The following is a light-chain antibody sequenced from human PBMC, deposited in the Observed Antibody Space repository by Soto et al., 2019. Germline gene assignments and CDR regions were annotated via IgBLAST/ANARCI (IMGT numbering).Light chain of an antibody. CDR3: QQQGT. CDR2: AAS. J-gene: IGKJ2*01. CDR1: RSLSSSY. V-gene: IGKV3-20*01. Sequence: EIGLTQSPGTLSLSPGERAPLSFRASRSLSSSYVVWYQQKPGQAPRLLIYAASRRATGIPDRFSGSGSATEYTLTISRLEAEDFAVYYCQQQGTFGQGTRLEIK.